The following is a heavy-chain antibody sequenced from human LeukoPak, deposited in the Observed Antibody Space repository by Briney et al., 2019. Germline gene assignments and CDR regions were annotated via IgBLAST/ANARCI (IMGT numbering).Heavy chain of an antibody. CDR2: INWNGGGT. J-gene: IGHJ6*04. V-gene: IGHV3-20*04. CDR1: GFTFDDYG. CDR3: AELGITMIGGV. D-gene: IGHD3-10*02. Sequence: GGSLRLSCAASGFTFDDYGISWVHQAPGKGLQWVSGINWNGGGTAYADSVKGRFTISRDNAKNSLYLQMNSLRAEDTAVYYCAELGITMIGGVWGKGTTVTISS.